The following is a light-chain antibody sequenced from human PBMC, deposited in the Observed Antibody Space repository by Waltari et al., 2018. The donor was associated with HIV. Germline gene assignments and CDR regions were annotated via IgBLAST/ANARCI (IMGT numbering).Light chain of an antibody. CDR1: SSDVGSYNL. Sequence: QSALTQPASVSGSPGQSITISCTGTSSDVGSYNLVSWYQQHPGKAPKLMIYAVSKRPSGVSNRFSGSKSGNTASLTISGLLAEDEADYYCCSYAASSRVFGGGTKLTVL. J-gene: IGLJ3*02. CDR3: CSYAASSRV. CDR2: AVS. V-gene: IGLV2-23*02.